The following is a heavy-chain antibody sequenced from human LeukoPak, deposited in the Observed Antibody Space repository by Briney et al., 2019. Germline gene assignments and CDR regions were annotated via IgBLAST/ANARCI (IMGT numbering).Heavy chain of an antibody. CDR2: VSYDGSNK. CDR3: ARDPSGSYYNVLDY. J-gene: IGHJ4*02. V-gene: IGHV3-30-3*01. CDR1: GFTFSNYV. D-gene: IGHD3-10*01. Sequence: PGRSLRLSCAASGFTFSNYVMHWVRQAPGKGLEWVAVVSYDGSNKYYADSVKGRFTISRDNSRNTLYLQINSLRAEDTAVYYCARDPSGSYYNVLDYWGQGTLVTVSS.